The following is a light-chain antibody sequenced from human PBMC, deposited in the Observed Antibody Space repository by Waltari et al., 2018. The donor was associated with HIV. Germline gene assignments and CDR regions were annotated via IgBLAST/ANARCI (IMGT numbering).Light chain of an antibody. CDR2: DDR. CDR1: DIGSQS. J-gene: IGLJ1*01. Sequence: SYVLTQPPSVPVAPGQTARLTCGGHDIGSQSVQWYQQKPGRAPVLVVDDDRDRPSGIPERVSGSNFGSTATLTISRVEAGDEADYYCQVWHRDSEHYVFGTGTKVTVL. CDR3: QVWHRDSEHYV. V-gene: IGLV3-21*02.